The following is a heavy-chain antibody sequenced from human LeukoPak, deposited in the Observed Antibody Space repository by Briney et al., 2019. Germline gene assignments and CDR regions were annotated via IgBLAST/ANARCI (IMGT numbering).Heavy chain of an antibody. V-gene: IGHV4-59*01. Sequence: SETLSLTCTVSGGSISSYYWSWIRQPPGKGLEWIGYIYYSGSTNYNPSLKSRVTISVDTSKNQFSLKLSSVTAADTAVYYCARTIAAAGTGPCAFDIWGQGTMVTVSS. CDR2: IYYSGST. D-gene: IGHD6-13*01. CDR1: GGSISSYY. CDR3: ARTIAAAGTGPCAFDI. J-gene: IGHJ3*02.